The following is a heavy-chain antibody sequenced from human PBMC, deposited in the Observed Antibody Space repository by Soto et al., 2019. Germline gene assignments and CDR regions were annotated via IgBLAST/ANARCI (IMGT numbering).Heavy chain of an antibody. CDR3: ARDHGEITIFGVVIPTPYFDY. D-gene: IGHD3-3*01. V-gene: IGHV4-31*03. CDR1: GGSISSGGYY. Sequence: PSETLSLTCTVSGGSISSGGYYWSWIRQHPGKGLEWIGYIYYSGSTYYNPSLKSRVTISVDTSKNQFSLKLSSVTAADTAVYYCARDHGEITIFGVVIPTPYFDYWGQGTLVTVSS. J-gene: IGHJ4*02. CDR2: IYYSGST.